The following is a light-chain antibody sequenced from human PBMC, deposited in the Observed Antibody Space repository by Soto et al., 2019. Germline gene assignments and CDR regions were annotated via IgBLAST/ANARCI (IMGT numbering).Light chain of an antibody. CDR3: CSYAGSPFYV. Sequence: QSVLTQPHSVSGSPGQSVTISCTGTSSDVGGYEYVSWYQQHPGKAPKLVIYDVTKRPSGVPDRFSGSRSGNTASLTISGLQTEDEADYYCCSYAGSPFYVFGIGTKVTVL. CDR2: DVT. V-gene: IGLV2-11*01. J-gene: IGLJ1*01. CDR1: SSDVGGYEY.